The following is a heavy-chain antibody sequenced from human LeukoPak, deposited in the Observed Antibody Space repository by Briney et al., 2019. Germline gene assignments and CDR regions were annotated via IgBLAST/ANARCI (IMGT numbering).Heavy chain of an antibody. J-gene: IGHJ4*02. Sequence: GGSLRLSCAASEFIFGAYWMTWVRQAPGKGLEWVANIKQDGSEKNYMDSVKGGFTISRDNAKKSLFLQMNSLTAEDTALYYCVRSLERFGTRDYWGQGTLATVSS. D-gene: IGHD3-3*01. CDR3: VRSLERFGTRDY. V-gene: IGHV3-7*01. CDR2: IKQDGSEK. CDR1: EFIFGAYW.